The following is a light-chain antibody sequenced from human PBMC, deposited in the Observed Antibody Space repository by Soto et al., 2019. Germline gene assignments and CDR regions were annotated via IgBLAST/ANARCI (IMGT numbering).Light chain of an antibody. V-gene: IGKV4-1*01. CDR1: QSVLYSSNNKNY. CDR2: WAS. CDR3: QQYYSPPWT. Sequence: DIVLTQSPDPLAVSLGERATINCKSSQSVLYSSNNKNYLAWYQHKPGQPPKLLIYWASTRESGVPGRFSGSGSGTDFTLTISSLQAEDVAVYYCQQYYSPPWTFGQGTKVEIK. J-gene: IGKJ1*01.